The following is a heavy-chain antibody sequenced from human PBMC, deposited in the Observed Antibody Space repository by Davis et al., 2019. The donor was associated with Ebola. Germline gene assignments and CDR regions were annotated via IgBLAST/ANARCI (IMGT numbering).Heavy chain of an antibody. J-gene: IGHJ4*02. CDR1: GYSFSNYW. V-gene: IGHV5-51*01. Sequence: GESLKISCKASGYSFSNYWIGWVRQMPGKGLEWMGIIYPGDSDTRYSPSFQGHVTISADKSISTAYLQWSSLKAPDTAIYYCARRDNSAYFYFDQWGQGTRVTVSS. CDR3: ARRDNSAYFYFDQ. CDR2: IYPGDSDT. D-gene: IGHD3-22*01.